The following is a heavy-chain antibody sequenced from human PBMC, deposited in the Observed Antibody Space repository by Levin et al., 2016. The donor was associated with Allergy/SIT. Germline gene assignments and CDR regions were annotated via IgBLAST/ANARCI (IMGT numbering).Heavy chain of an antibody. CDR3: TGTLSYYYYFAMDV. D-gene: IGHD6-13*01. J-gene: IGHJ6*02. CDR2: IKSNIDGGRT. V-gene: IGHV3-15*01. Sequence: GGSLRLSCVVSEYRFSSAWMSWVRQVPGKGLEWVGRIKSNIDGGRTDYAAPVKGRFTISRDDSTNTLSLEMNSLKSEDTAVYYCTGTLSYYYYFAMDVWGRGTAVTVSS. CDR1: EYRFSSAW.